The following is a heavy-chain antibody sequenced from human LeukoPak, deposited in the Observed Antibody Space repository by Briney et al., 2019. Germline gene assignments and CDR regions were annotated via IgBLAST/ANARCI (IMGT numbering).Heavy chain of an antibody. Sequence: SETLSLTCTVSGGSISSYYWSWIRQPPGKGLEWIGYIYYSGSTNYNPSLKSRVTISVDTSKNQSSLKLSSVTAADTAVYYCARAGSIAVAGTFGWFDPWGQGTLVTVSS. CDR3: ARAGSIAVAGTFGWFDP. CDR1: GGSISSYY. CDR2: IYYSGST. V-gene: IGHV4-59*01. J-gene: IGHJ5*02. D-gene: IGHD6-19*01.